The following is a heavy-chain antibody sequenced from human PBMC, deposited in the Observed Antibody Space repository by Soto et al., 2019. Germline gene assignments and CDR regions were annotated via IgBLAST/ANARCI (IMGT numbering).Heavy chain of an antibody. CDR1: GYTFTGYY. Sequence: GASVKVSCKASGYTFTGYYMHWVRQAPGQGLEWMGWINPNSGGTNYAQKFQGRVTMTRDTSISTAYMELSRLRSDDTAVYYCARDPVVAATTVFLGMDVWGQGTTVTVSS. CDR2: INPNSGGT. CDR3: ARDPVVAATTVFLGMDV. V-gene: IGHV1-2*02. J-gene: IGHJ6*02. D-gene: IGHD2-15*01.